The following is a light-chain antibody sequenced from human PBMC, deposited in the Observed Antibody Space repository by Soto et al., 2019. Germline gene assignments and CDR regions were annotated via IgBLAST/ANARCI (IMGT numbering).Light chain of an antibody. CDR1: SSDVCGYNY. J-gene: IGLJ2*01. Sequence: QSALTQPASVSGSPGQSITISCTGTSSDVCGYNYVSWYQQHPGKAPKLMTYDVSNRPSGVSNRFSGSKSGNTASLTISGLQAEDEADYYCRSYTSSSTVVFGGGTKLTV. CDR2: DVS. CDR3: RSYTSSSTVV. V-gene: IGLV2-14*01.